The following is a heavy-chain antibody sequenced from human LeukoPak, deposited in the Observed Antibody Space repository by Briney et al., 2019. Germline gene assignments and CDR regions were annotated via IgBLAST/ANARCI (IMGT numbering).Heavy chain of an antibody. CDR3: ARGTRYDILTGHGGTYMDV. D-gene: IGHD3-9*01. CDR2: IIPIFGTA. J-gene: IGHJ6*03. CDR1: GGTFRSYA. V-gene: IGHV1-69*05. Sequence: SVKVSCKASGGTFRSYAISWVRQAPGQGLEWMGRIIPIFGTANYAQKFQGRVTITTDESTSTAYMELSSLRSEDTAVYYCARGTRYDILTGHGGTYMDVWGKGTTVTVSS.